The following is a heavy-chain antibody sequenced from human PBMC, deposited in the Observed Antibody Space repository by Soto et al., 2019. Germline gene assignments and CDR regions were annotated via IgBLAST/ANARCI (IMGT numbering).Heavy chain of an antibody. CDR2: IIPIFGTA. V-gene: IGHV1-69*13. Sequence: APVKASCKVSGATFSSYAISGAPQAPGQGLEWMGGIIPIFGTASYAQKFQDRVTITADESTSTAYLELSSLRSEDTAVYYCASNIVVVPAAWYGMDVWGQGTTVTVSS. CDR1: GATFSSYA. J-gene: IGHJ6*02. D-gene: IGHD2-2*01. CDR3: ASNIVVVPAAWYGMDV.